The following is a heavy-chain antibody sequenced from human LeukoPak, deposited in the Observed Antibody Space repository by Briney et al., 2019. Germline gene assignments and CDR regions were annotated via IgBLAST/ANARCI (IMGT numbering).Heavy chain of an antibody. D-gene: IGHD6-13*01. CDR3: ARDQAGLDY. J-gene: IGHJ4*02. CDR1: GGSISSYY. Sequence: PSETLSLTCTVSGGSISSYYWSWIRQPPGKGLEWIGYIYYSGSTNYNPSLKSRVTISVDTSKNQFSLQLNSVTPEDTAVYYCARDQAGLDYWGQGTLVTVSS. CDR2: IYYSGST. V-gene: IGHV4-59*12.